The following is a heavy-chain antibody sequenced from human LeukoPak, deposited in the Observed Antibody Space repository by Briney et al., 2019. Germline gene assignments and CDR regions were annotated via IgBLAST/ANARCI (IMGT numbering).Heavy chain of an antibody. CDR2: ISYDGSNK. CDR1: GFNFSSYG. D-gene: IGHD4-11*01. J-gene: IGHJ4*02. V-gene: IGHV3-30*03. Sequence: GRSLRLSCAASGFNFSSYGMHWVRQAPGKGLEWVAVISYDGSNKYYADSVKGRFTISRDNSKNTLYLQMNSLRAEDTAVYYCVSTRFDYWGQGTLVIVSS. CDR3: VSTRFDY.